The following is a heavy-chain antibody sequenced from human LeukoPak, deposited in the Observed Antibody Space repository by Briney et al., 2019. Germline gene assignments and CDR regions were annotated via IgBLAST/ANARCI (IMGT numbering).Heavy chain of an antibody. Sequence: GGSLRLSCAASGFTFNSYAMTWVRQAPGKGLEWVSSISGNGGSTYYTDSVKGRFNTTRHNSKNTLYLQMNSLRAEDTAAYYCAKDLRVIVVTYYMDVWGKGTTVTVSS. V-gene: IGHV3-23*01. D-gene: IGHD2-2*01. CDR3: AKDLRVIVVTYYMDV. J-gene: IGHJ6*03. CDR2: ISGNGGST. CDR1: GFTFNSYA.